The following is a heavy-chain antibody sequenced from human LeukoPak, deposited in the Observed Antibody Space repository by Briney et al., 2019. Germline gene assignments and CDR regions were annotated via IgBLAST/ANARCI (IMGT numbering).Heavy chain of an antibody. Sequence: GGSLRLSCAASGFTFSSYSMNWVRQAPGKGLEWVSSISSASTYIYYADSVKGRFTISRDNAKNSLYLQMDSLRAEDTAMYYCARLVWDTTMADGDINSWGQGTLLIVS. D-gene: IGHD5-18*01. V-gene: IGHV3-21*01. CDR3: ARLVWDTTMADGDINS. J-gene: IGHJ4*02. CDR2: ISSASTYI. CDR1: GFTFSSYS.